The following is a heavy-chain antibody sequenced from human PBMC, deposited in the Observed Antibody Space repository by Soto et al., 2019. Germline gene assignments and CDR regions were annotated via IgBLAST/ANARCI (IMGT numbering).Heavy chain of an antibody. CDR1: GGSISSYY. J-gene: IGHJ6*02. CDR2: IYYSGST. D-gene: IGHD1-26*01. CDR3: ARDRGWNRGSYYDYSSYGRDV. V-gene: IGHV4-59*01. Sequence: SETLSLTCTVSGGSISSYYWSWIRQPPGKGLEWIGYIYYSGSTNYNPSLKSRVTISVDTSKNQFSLKLSSVTAADTAGYYCARDRGWNRGSYYDYSSYGRDVWGQGPRVTVS.